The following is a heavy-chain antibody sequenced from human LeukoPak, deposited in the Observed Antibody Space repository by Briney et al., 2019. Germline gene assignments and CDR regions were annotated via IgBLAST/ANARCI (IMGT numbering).Heavy chain of an antibody. Sequence: GASVKVSCKASGYTFTSYYMHWVRQAPGQGLEWMGIINPSGGSTSYAQKFQGRVTMTTDTSTSTAYMELRSLRSDDTAVYYCARGSNWNYAYWGQGTLVTVSS. CDR1: GYTFTSYY. V-gene: IGHV1-46*01. D-gene: IGHD1-7*01. CDR3: ARGSNWNYAY. CDR2: INPSGGST. J-gene: IGHJ4*02.